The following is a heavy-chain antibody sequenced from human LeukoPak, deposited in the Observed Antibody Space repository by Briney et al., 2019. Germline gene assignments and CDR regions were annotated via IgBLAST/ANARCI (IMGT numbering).Heavy chain of an antibody. CDR3: AREVATIKEGIFDY. Sequence: SETLSLTCTVSGGSISSGSYYWSWIRQPAGKGLEWIGRIYTSGSTNYNPSLKSRVTISVDTSKNQFSLKLSSVTAADTAVYYCAREVATIKEGIFDYWGQGTLVTVSS. J-gene: IGHJ4*02. CDR1: GGSISSGSYY. D-gene: IGHD5-12*01. V-gene: IGHV4-61*02. CDR2: IYTSGST.